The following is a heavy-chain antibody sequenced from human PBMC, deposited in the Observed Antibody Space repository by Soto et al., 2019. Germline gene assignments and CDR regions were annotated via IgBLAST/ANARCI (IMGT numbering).Heavy chain of an antibody. D-gene: IGHD2-15*01. Sequence: QVQLQQSGPGLVKPSETLSLTCTVSGGSISSYYWTWIRQSPGKGLEWIGSIYYSGSANYNPSLKSLLTMSVDTSKNQFSLNLRSVTAADTAVYYCAREVAPKIWGQGTMVTVSS. J-gene: IGHJ3*02. CDR2: IYYSGSA. CDR1: GGSISSYY. V-gene: IGHV4-59*01. CDR3: AREVAPKI.